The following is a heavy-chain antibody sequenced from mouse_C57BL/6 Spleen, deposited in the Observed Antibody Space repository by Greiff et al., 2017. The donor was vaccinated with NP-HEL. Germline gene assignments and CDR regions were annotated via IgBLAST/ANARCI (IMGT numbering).Heavy chain of an antibody. CDR1: GFNIKDDY. D-gene: IGHD2-4*01. J-gene: IGHJ3*01. Sequence: EVQLQQSGAELVRPGASVKLSCTASGFNIKDDYMHWVKQRPEQGLEWIGWIDPENGDTEYASKFQGKATITADTSSNTAYLQLSSLTSEDTAVYYCTTGDYDRFAYWVQGTLVTVSA. CDR2: IDPENGDT. CDR3: TTGDYDRFAY. V-gene: IGHV14-4*01.